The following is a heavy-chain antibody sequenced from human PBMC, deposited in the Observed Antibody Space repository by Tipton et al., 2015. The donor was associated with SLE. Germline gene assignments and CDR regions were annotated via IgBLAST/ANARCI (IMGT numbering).Heavy chain of an antibody. CDR1: GYTFTGYY. Sequence: QSGAEVKKPGASVKVSCKASGYTFTGYYMHWVRQAPGQGLEWMGWISAYNGNTNYAQKLQGRVTMTTDTSTSTAYMELRSLRSDDTAVYYCAREVRYDSGSYYLDYWGQGTLVTVSS. D-gene: IGHD3-3*01. CDR2: ISAYNGNT. V-gene: IGHV1-18*04. J-gene: IGHJ4*02. CDR3: AREVRYDSGSYYLDY.